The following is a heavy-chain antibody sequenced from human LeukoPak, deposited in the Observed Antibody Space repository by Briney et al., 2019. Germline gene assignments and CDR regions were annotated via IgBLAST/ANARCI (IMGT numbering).Heavy chain of an antibody. J-gene: IGHJ4*02. V-gene: IGHV3-21*04. D-gene: IGHD3-10*01. CDR3: ARGENGSFDR. CDR2: ISSTSSYI. Sequence: GGSLRLSCASSGFTFSSYSMIWVRQAPGKGLEWVSSISSTSSYIYYADSVKGRFTISRDNARNSVYMEMNDLIAEDTAFYYCARGENGSFDRWGQGTLVIVSS. CDR1: GFTFSSYS.